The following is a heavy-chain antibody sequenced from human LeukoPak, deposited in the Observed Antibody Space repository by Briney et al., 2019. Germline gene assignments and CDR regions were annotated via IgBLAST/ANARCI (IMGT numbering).Heavy chain of an antibody. J-gene: IGHJ4*02. Sequence: GGSLRLSCAASGFTFSSYAMCWVRQAPGKGLEWVSAISGSGGSTYYADSVKGRFTISRDNSKNTLYLQMSSLRAEDTAVYYXXXXXXGNSGWYFDYWGQGTLVTVSS. D-gene: IGHD6-19*01. CDR2: ISGSGGST. CDR3: XXXXXGNSGWYFDY. CDR1: GFTFSSYA. V-gene: IGHV3-23*01.